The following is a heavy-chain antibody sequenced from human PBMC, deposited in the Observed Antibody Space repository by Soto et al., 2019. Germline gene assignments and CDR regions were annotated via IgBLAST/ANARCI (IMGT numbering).Heavy chain of an antibody. D-gene: IGHD4-17*01. CDR2: IKSKTDGGTT. J-gene: IGHJ6*02. CDR3: TTDPPLRWRYYYYGMDV. Sequence: LRLSCAASGFTFSNAWMSWVRQAPGKGLEWVGRIKSKTDGGTTDYAAPVKGRFTISRDDSKNTLYLQMNSLKTEDTAVYYCTTDPPLRWRYYYYGMDVWGQGTTVTVSS. CDR1: GFTFSNAW. V-gene: IGHV3-15*01.